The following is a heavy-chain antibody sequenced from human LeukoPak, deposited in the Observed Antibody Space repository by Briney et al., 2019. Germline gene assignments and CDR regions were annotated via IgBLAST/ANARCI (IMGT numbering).Heavy chain of an antibody. Sequence: PSETLSLTCAVSGGSISSGGYSWSWIRQPPGKGLEWIGYIYHSGSTYYNPSLKSRVTISVDRSKNQFSLKLSSVTAADTAVYYCARGSGYSSSGFTGLDYWGQGTLVAVSS. CDR2: IYHSGST. CDR1: GGSISSGGYS. CDR3: ARGSGYSSSGFTGLDY. V-gene: IGHV4-30-2*01. D-gene: IGHD6-13*01. J-gene: IGHJ4*02.